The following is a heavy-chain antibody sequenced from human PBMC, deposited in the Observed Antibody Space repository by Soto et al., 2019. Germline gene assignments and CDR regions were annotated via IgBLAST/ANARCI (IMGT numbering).Heavy chain of an antibody. Sequence: QVQLVQSGAEVKKPGASVKVSCKASGYTFTSYGISWVRQAPGQGLEWMGWISAYNGNTNYAQKLQGRVTMTTDTSTSTAHMELRSLRSDDTAVYYCARALIVLMGPYYFDYWGQGTLVTVSS. D-gene: IGHD2-8*01. CDR3: ARALIVLMGPYYFDY. CDR2: ISAYNGNT. J-gene: IGHJ4*02. CDR1: GYTFTSYG. V-gene: IGHV1-18*01.